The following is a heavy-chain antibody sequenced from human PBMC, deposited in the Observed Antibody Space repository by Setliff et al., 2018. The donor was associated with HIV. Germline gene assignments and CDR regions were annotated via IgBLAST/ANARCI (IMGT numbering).Heavy chain of an antibody. D-gene: IGHD3-22*01. CDR2: INHSGST. CDR1: SGSFSGYY. Sequence: PSETLSLTCAVYSGSFSGYYWSWIRQPPGKGLEWIGEINHSGSTKYNPSLKSRVTTSVDTSKNQFSLKLASVTAADTAVYYCGGSYFYDSSGFYSNNWFDPWGQGTLVTVSS. J-gene: IGHJ5*02. V-gene: IGHV4-34*01. CDR3: GGSYFYDSSGFYSNNWFDP.